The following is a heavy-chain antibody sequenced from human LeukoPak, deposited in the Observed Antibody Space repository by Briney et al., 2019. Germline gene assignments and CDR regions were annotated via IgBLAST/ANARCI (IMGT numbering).Heavy chain of an antibody. CDR3: ARDRADWGMDV. D-gene: IGHD3-9*01. V-gene: IGHV1-46*01. Sequence: ASVKVSCKASGYTFTSYYMHWVRQAPGQGLEWMGIISPSGGSTSYAQKFQGRVTMTRDTSTSTVYMELSSLRSEDTAVYYCARDRADWGMDVWGQGTTVTVSS. J-gene: IGHJ6*02. CDR2: ISPSGGST. CDR1: GYTFTSYY.